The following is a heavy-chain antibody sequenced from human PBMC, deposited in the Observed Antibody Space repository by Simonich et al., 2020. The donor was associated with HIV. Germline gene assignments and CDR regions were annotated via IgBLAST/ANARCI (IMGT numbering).Heavy chain of an antibody. CDR2: T. Sequence: EYGGGLVQPGRSLRLSCVASGFTFTNSAMSWVRQAPGKGLEWVSGTYYADSVKGRFTISRDNAKNTLYLQMNSLRAEDTAVYYCAREGYSYGPDYFDYWGQGTLVTVSS. CDR3: AREGYSYGPDYFDY. J-gene: IGHJ4*02. V-gene: IGHV3-23*01. CDR1: GFTFTNSA. D-gene: IGHD5-18*01.